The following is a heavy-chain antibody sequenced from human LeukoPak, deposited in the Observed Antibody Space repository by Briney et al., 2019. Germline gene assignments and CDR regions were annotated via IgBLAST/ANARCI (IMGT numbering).Heavy chain of an antibody. CDR1: GYTFTIYG. CDR2: ISAYNGST. CDR3: ARHHGGYDFRSGYYAD. J-gene: IGHJ4*02. V-gene: IGHV1-18*04. D-gene: IGHD3-3*01. Sequence: ASGNVSCKASGYTFTIYGISWLRQAPGQRHGRGVGISAYNGSTNSAQQLQGRVTMTTDTSTSTASMGLRSLRPDDTAVYNCARHHGGYDFRSGYYADWGEGTLVTV.